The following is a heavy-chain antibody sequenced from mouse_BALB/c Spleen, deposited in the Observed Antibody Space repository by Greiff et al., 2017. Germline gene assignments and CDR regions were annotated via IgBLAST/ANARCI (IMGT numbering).Heavy chain of an antibody. CDR2: INPGSSTI. J-gene: IGHJ4*01. CDR1: GFDFSRYW. CDR3: ARVAYYRYDGGYAMDY. D-gene: IGHD2-14*01. Sequence: EVMLVESGGGLVQPGGSLNLSCAASGFDFSRYWMSWARQAPGKGQEWIGEINPGSSTINYTPSLKDKFIISRDNAKNTLYLQMSKVRSEDTALYYCARVAYYRYDGGYAMDYWGQGTSVTVSS. V-gene: IGHV4-2*02.